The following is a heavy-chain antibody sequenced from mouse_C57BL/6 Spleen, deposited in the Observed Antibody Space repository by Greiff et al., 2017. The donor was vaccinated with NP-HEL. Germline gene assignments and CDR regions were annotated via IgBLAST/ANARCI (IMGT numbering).Heavy chain of an antibody. Sequence: VQLKQSGGDLVKPGGSLKLSCAASGYTFSSYGMSWVRQTPDKRLEWVATISRGGCYTYYTESVKGRFTISRDNARNTLYLQMSSLKSEDTAKYYCAIQGYVNYDYWGQGTTLTVSS. CDR2: ISRGGCYT. V-gene: IGHV5-6*01. CDR3: AIQGYVNYDY. J-gene: IGHJ2*01. CDR1: GYTFSSYG. D-gene: IGHD2-10*02.